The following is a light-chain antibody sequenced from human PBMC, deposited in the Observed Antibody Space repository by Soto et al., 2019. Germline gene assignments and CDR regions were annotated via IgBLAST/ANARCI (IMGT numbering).Light chain of an antibody. V-gene: IGLV2-14*03. Sequence: QSALTQPASVAGSPGQSITISCTGTSSDVGSYNFVSWYQHHPGKAPKLMIYDVSNRPSGVSNRFSGSKSGNTASLTISGLQAEDEAHYYCTSYTNSDIFVFGTGTKLTVL. CDR2: DVS. J-gene: IGLJ1*01. CDR3: TSYTNSDIFV. CDR1: SSDVGSYNF.